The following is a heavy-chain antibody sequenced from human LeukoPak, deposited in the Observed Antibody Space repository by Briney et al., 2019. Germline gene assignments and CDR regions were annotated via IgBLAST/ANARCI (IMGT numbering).Heavy chain of an antibody. D-gene: IGHD2-2*01. V-gene: IGHV3-30*04. CDR1: CFIFSGFA. Sequence: PGGSLRLSCAASCFIFSGFAMHWVRQTPGKGLQWVAGISHDGDNEYYPDSVMGRFTISRDNSKNTLYLQMNSLRGDDTAVYYCARGPFGSCSSPSCYFFDYWGQGSLVTVSS. J-gene: IGHJ4*02. CDR2: ISHDGDNE. CDR3: ARGPFGSCSSPSCYFFDY.